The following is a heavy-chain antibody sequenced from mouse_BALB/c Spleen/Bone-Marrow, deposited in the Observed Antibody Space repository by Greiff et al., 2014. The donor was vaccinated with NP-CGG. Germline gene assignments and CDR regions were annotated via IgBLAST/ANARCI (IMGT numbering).Heavy chain of an antibody. CDR3: TSWDY. V-gene: IGHV1S22*01. Sequence: LQQSGSELVRPGASVELSCKASGYTFTSYWMHWVKQRHGQGLEWIGNIYPGSGSTNYDEKFKSKGTLTVDTSSSTAYMHLSSLTSEDSAVYYCTSWDYWGQGTTLTVSS. CDR2: IYPGSGST. CDR1: GYTFTSYW. J-gene: IGHJ2*01.